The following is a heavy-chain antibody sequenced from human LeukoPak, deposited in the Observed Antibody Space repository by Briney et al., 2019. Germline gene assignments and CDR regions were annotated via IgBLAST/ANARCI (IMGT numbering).Heavy chain of an antibody. CDR1: RFTFSTYW. D-gene: IGHD1-14*01. J-gene: IGHJ4*02. CDR3: AKATGYLL. Sequence: PGGSLRLSCAASRFTFSTYWMHWVRQAPGKGLEWVGRIKAKAHGGTIEYAAPVKGRFTISRDDSKNTLYLQMNSLKTEDTAVYYCAKATGYLLWGQGTLVTVSS. CDR2: IKAKAHGGTI. V-gene: IGHV3-15*01.